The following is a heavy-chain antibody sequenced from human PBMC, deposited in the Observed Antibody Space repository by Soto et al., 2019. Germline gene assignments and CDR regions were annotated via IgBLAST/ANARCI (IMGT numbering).Heavy chain of an antibody. Sequence: GESLKISCKGSGYSFTSYWFSWVRHMPGKGLEWMGRIDPSDSYTNYSPSFQGHVTISADKSISTAYLQWSSLKASDTAMYYCAFHIFGVVSNWFDPWGQGTLVTVSS. CDR2: IDPSDSYT. J-gene: IGHJ5*02. V-gene: IGHV5-10-1*01. CDR3: AFHIFGVVSNWFDP. CDR1: GYSFTSYW. D-gene: IGHD3-3*02.